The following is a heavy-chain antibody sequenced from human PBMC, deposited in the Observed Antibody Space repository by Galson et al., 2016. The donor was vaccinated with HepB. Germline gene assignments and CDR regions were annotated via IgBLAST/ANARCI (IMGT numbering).Heavy chain of an antibody. CDR2: ISDGGTA. D-gene: IGHD2-2*01. V-gene: IGHV3-23*01. CDR1: GFTFKYHA. J-gene: IGHJ4*02. Sequence: SLRLSCAASGFTFKYHAMSWVRQAPGSGLEWVAVISDGGTAHYADSVKGRFTISRDNSKNTVYLQMGSLRAEDRAEYYCARVSGPWVGVPAAKVYFDFWGQGTLVIVSS. CDR3: ARVSGPWVGVPAAKVYFDF.